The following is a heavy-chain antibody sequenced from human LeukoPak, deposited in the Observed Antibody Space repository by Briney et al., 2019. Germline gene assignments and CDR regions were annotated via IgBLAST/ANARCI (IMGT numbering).Heavy chain of an antibody. Sequence: GGSLRLSCAAASGFIFTNNWMTWVRQAPGKGLEWVANIKEDGSEKYYVDSVKGRFTISRDSAKDSVYLQMNSLRAEDTAVYYCARVRGYSYGSYYWGQGTLVTVSS. J-gene: IGHJ4*02. V-gene: IGHV3-7*03. CDR1: GFIFTNNW. D-gene: IGHD5-18*01. CDR3: ARVRGYSYGSYY. CDR2: IKEDGSEK.